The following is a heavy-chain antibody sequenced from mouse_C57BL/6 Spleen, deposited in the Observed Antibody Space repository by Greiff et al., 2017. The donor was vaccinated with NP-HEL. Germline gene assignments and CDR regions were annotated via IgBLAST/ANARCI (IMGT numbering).Heavy chain of an antibody. D-gene: IGHD4-1*01. J-gene: IGHJ3*01. V-gene: IGHV5-17*01. CDR1: GFTFSDYG. CDR3: ARRWDRGPGAWFAY. Sequence: EVQGVESGGGLVKPGGSLKLSCAASGFTFSDYGMHWVRQAPEKGLEWVAYISSGSSTIYYADTVKGRFTISRDNAKNTLFLQMTSLRSEDTAMYYCARRWDRGPGAWFAYWGQGTLVTVSA. CDR2: ISSGSSTI.